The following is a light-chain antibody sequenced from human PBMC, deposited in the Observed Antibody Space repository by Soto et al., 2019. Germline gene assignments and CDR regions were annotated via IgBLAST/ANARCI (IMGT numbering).Light chain of an antibody. V-gene: IGLV2-14*01. Sequence: QSVLTQPASVSGSPGQSITISCPGTSSDVGGYKYVSWYQQHPDKAPKLIIFEVSNRPSGISSRFSGSKSGNTASLTISGLQAEDEADYYCASYTSSSTSVIFGRGTKLTVL. CDR3: ASYTSSSTSVI. CDR1: SSDVGGYKY. J-gene: IGLJ2*01. CDR2: EVS.